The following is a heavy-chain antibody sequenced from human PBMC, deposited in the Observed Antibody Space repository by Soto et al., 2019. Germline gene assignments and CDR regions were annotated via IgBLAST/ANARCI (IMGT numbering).Heavy chain of an antibody. D-gene: IGHD5-18*01. J-gene: IGHJ6*02. CDR1: GFTFSSYA. Sequence: EVQLLESGGGLVQPGGSLRLSCAASGFTFSSYAMSWVRQAPGKGLEWVSAISGSGGSTYYADSVKGRFTISRDNSKNTLYLQMNSLRAEDTAVYYCAKSVDTAMAPFYYYYYYGMDVWGQGTTVTVSS. CDR2: ISGSGGST. V-gene: IGHV3-23*01. CDR3: AKSVDTAMAPFYYYYYYGMDV.